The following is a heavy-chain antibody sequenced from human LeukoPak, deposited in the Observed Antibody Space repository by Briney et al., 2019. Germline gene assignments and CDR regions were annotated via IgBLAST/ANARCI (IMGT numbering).Heavy chain of an antibody. CDR3: AKDVSPTMVRGVIIAFDY. CDR2: ISSSSSTI. D-gene: IGHD3-10*01. J-gene: IGHJ4*02. V-gene: IGHV3-48*01. Sequence: GGSLRLSCAASGFSFSSYSMNWVRQAPGKGLEWVSYISSSSSTIYYADSVKGRFTISRDNSKNTLYLQMNSLRAEDTAVYYCAKDVSPTMVRGVIIAFDYWGQGTLVTVSS. CDR1: GFSFSSYS.